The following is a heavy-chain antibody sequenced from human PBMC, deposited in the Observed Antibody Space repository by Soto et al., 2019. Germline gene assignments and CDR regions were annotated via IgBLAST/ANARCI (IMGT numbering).Heavy chain of an antibody. CDR3: SSGGAYGGWLY. V-gene: IGHV4-34*01. Sequence: PSETLSLTCAVYGGSFSGNYWSWIRQPPGKGLEWIGEINHSGGTNYNPSLKSRVAISKDTSKNQFSLKLSSVTAADTAVYYCSSGGAYGGWLYWGQGTLVTVSS. CDR2: INHSGGT. D-gene: IGHD3-10*01. CDR1: GGSFSGNY. J-gene: IGHJ4*02.